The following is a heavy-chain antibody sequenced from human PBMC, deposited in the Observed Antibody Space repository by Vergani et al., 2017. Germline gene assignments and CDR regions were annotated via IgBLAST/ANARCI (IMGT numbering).Heavy chain of an antibody. CDR2: IYYSGST. J-gene: IGHJ5*02. CDR3: ARGILDCSSTSCYRGSGNWFDP. V-gene: IGHV4-38-2*01. CDR1: GYSISSGYY. D-gene: IGHD2-2*01. Sequence: QVQLQESGPGLVKPSETLSLTCAVSGYSISSGYYWGWIRQPPGKGLEWIGSIYYSGSTYYNPSLKSRVTISVDTSKNQFSLKLSSVTAADTAVYYCARGILDCSSTSCYRGSGNWFDPWGQGTLVTVSS.